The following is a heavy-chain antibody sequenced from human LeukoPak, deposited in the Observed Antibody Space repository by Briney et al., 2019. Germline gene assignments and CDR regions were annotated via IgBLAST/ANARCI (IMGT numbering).Heavy chain of an antibody. J-gene: IGHJ6*03. Sequence: PSETLSLTCTVSGCSISSYYWSWIRQPPGRGLEWIGYSYYSGSTNYIPSLKSRVTISVDTSKNQFSLKLSSVTAADTAVYYCTRGSIAYYYMDVWGKGTTVTISS. CDR1: GCSISSYY. D-gene: IGHD3-22*01. V-gene: IGHV4-59*01. CDR2: SYYSGST. CDR3: TRGSIAYYYMDV.